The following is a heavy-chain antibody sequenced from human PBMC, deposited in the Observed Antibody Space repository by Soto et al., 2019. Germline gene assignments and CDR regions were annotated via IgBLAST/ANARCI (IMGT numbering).Heavy chain of an antibody. V-gene: IGHV3-23*01. J-gene: IGHJ4*02. CDR1: GFTFSSYA. Sequence: GGSLRLSCAASGFTFSSYAMSWVRQAPGKGLEWVSAISGSGGSTYYADSVKGRFTVSRDNSKNTLYLQMNSLRAEDTAVYCCAKGVSVRGVIMAYWGQGTLVTVSS. CDR2: ISGSGGST. D-gene: IGHD3-10*01. CDR3: AKGVSVRGVIMAY.